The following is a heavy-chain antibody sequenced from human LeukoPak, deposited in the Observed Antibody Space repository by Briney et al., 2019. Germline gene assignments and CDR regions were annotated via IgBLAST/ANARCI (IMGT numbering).Heavy chain of an antibody. V-gene: IGHV1-18*01. CDR3: ARASTTVTTSRYFHH. J-gene: IGHJ1*01. Sequence: ASVKVSCKASGYTFTSYGISWVRQAPGQGLEWMGWSSAYNGNTNYAQKLQGRVTMTTDTSTSTAYMELRSLTSDDTAVYYCARASTTVTTSRYFHHWGQGTLVTVSS. D-gene: IGHD4-17*01. CDR1: GYTFTSYG. CDR2: SSAYNGNT.